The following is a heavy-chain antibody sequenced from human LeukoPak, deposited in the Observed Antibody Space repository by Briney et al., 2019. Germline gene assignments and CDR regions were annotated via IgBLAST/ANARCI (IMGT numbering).Heavy chain of an antibody. D-gene: IGHD6-13*01. CDR1: GGSFSSYY. Sequence: SETLSLTCTVSGGSFSSYYWSWIRQPPGKGLEWIGYIYYSGSTNYNPSLKSRVTISVDTSKNQFSLKLSSVTAADTAVYYCARRSYSSSWYLDAFDIWGQRTMGTVSS. V-gene: IGHV4-59*08. J-gene: IGHJ3*02. CDR2: IYYSGST. CDR3: ARRSYSSSWYLDAFDI.